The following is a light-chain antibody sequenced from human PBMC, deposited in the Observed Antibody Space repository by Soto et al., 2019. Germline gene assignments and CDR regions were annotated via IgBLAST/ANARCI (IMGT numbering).Light chain of an antibody. CDR1: SSDIGGYNY. J-gene: IGLJ1*01. CDR2: DVS. V-gene: IGLV2-14*01. CDR3: NSYTSSSALLYV. Sequence: QSALTQPASVSGSPGQSITISCTGTSSDIGGYNYVSWYQQHPGKAPKLMIYDVSNRPSGVSNRFSGSKSGNTASLTISGLQVEDEADYYCNSYTSSSALLYVFGTGTKVTVL.